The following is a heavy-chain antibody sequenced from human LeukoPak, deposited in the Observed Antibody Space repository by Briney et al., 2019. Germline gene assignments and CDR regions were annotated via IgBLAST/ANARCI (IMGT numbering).Heavy chain of an antibody. CDR1: GGSFSGYY. D-gene: IGHD1-26*01. Sequence: SETLSLTCAVYGGSFSGYYWSWIRQPPGRGLEWIGEINHSGSTNYNPSLKSRVTISVDTSKNQFSLKLSSVTAADTAVYYCARDQVGATETAAFDIWGQGTMVTVSS. CDR2: INHSGST. CDR3: ARDQVGATETAAFDI. J-gene: IGHJ3*02. V-gene: IGHV4-34*01.